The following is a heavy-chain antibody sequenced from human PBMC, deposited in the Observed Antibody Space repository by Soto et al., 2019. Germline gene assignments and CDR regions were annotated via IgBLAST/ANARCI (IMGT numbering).Heavy chain of an antibody. J-gene: IGHJ5*02. CDR2: IYYSGST. CDR1: GGSISSSSYY. Sequence: SETLSLTCTVSGGSISSSSYYWGWIRQPPGKGLEWIGSIYYSGSTYYNPSLKSRVTISVDTSKNQFSLKLSSVTAADTAVYYFARPQFCSGGSCTKGYNWFDPWGQGTLVTVSS. CDR3: ARPQFCSGGSCTKGYNWFDP. D-gene: IGHD2-15*01. V-gene: IGHV4-39*01.